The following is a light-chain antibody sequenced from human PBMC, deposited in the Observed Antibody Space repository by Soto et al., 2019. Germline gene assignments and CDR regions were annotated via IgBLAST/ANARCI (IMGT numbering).Light chain of an antibody. CDR3: QKYNSAPLF. CDR2: ATS. V-gene: IGKV1-27*01. J-gene: IGKJ3*01. CDR1: QGINHY. Sequence: DIQMTQSPSSLSASVGDRVTITCRASQGINHYLAWFQQKPGKVPKLLIYATSTLQSGVPSRFCGSGFGTDFTLTTSSLQPEDVATYYGQKYNSAPLFFGPGTKVEIK.